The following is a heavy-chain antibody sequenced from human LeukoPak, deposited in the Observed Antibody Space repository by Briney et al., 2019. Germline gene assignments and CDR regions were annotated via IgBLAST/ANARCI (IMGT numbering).Heavy chain of an antibody. J-gene: IGHJ4*02. CDR2: IYASGST. V-gene: IGHV4-61*02. CDR1: GGSISSGRYY. Sequence: PSQTLSLTCTVSGGSISSGRYYWSWIRQPAGKGLEWIGRIYASGSTNYNPSLNSRVTISVDTSKNQFSLKLSSVTAADTAVYYCARMSSSSSWWSYCDYWGQGTLVTVSS. CDR3: ARMSSSSSWWSYCDY. D-gene: IGHD6-13*01.